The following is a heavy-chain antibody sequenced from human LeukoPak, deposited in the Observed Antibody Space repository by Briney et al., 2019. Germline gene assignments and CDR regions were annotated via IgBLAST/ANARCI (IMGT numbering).Heavy chain of an antibody. Sequence: PGGSLRLSCAASGFTFSNAWMSWVRQAPGKGLEWVGRIKSKTDGGTTDYAAPVKGRFTISRDDSKNTLYLQMNSLKTEDTAVYYCTTVQVASGYSYGSYYFDYWGQGTLATVSS. D-gene: IGHD5-18*01. CDR2: IKSKTDGGTT. CDR3: TTVQVASGYSYGSYYFDY. CDR1: GFTFSNAW. J-gene: IGHJ4*02. V-gene: IGHV3-15*01.